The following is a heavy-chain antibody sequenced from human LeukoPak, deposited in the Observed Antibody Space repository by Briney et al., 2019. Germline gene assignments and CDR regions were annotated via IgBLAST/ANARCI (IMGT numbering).Heavy chain of an antibody. D-gene: IGHD2-2*01. Sequence: GGSLRLSCAASGFTFSNYGMHWVRQAPGKGLEWVAVISYDGRNKYYADSVKGRFTISRDNSKNTLYLQMNSLRAEDTAVYYCARESVPAARYYYMDVWGKGTTVTVSS. V-gene: IGHV3-30*19. CDR1: GFTFSNYG. CDR3: ARESVPAARYYYMDV. J-gene: IGHJ6*03. CDR2: ISYDGRNK.